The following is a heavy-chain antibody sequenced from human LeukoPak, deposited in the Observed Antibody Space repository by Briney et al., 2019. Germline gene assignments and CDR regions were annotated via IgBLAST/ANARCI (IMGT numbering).Heavy chain of an antibody. D-gene: IGHD2-2*01. J-gene: IGHJ3*02. Sequence: GRSLRLSCAASGFTFSSYAMHWVRQAPGKGLEWVAVISYDGSNKYYADSVKGRFTISRDNSKNTLYLQMNSLRAEDTAVYYCARDGTGKNIVVVPADKAFDIWGQGTMVTVSS. CDR1: GFTFSSYA. CDR3: ARDGTGKNIVVVPADKAFDI. V-gene: IGHV3-30-3*01. CDR2: ISYDGSNK.